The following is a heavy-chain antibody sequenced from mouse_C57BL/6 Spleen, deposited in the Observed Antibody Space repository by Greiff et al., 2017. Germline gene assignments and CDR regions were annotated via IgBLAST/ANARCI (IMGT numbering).Heavy chain of an antibody. Sequence: EVKLVESGGDLVKPGGSLKLSCAASGFTFSSYGMSWVRQTPDKRLEWVATISSGGSYTYYPDSVKGRFTISRDNAKNTLYLQMSSLKSEDTAMYYCASLLEGFAYWGQGTLVTVSA. CDR3: ASLLEGFAY. CDR1: GFTFSSYG. J-gene: IGHJ3*01. V-gene: IGHV5-6*01. CDR2: ISSGGSYT. D-gene: IGHD2-14*01.